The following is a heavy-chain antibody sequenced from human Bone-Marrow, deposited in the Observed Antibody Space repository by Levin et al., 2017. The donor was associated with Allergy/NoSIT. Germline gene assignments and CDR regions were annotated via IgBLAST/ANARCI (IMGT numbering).Heavy chain of an antibody. CDR1: GYTLTELS. V-gene: IGHV1-24*01. J-gene: IGHJ6*02. CDR3: AADQILPPSLQGLADYSGVDV. D-gene: IGHD1-26*01. CDR2: FDPEDGET. Sequence: ASVKVSCKVSGYTLTELSIHWVRQPPGKGLEWMACFDPEDGETTYAQKFQGRVTMTEDKSTDTAYMELHSLRSEDTAVYYCAADQILPPSLQGLADYSGVDVWGQGTTVTVS.